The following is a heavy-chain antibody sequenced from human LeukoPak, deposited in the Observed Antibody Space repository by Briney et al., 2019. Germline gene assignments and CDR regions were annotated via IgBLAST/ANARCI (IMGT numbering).Heavy chain of an antibody. D-gene: IGHD2-15*01. CDR3: AKDEVVATTYYYYGMDV. CDR1: GFTFSSYG. J-gene: IGHJ6*02. V-gene: IGHV3-30*18. CDR2: ISYDGSNK. Sequence: GGSLRLSCAASGFTFSSYGMHWVRQAPGKGLEWVAVISYDGSNKYYADSVKGRFTISRDNSKNTLYLQMNSLRAEDTAAYYCAKDEVVATTYYYYGMDVWGQGTTVTVSS.